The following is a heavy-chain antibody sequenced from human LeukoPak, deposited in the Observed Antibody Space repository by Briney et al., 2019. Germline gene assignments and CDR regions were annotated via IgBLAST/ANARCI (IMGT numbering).Heavy chain of an antibody. V-gene: IGHV1-69*01. Sequence: GASVKVSCKASGGTFSSYAISWVRQAPGQGLEWMGGIIPIFGTANYAQKFQGRVTITADESTSTAYMELSSLRSEDTAVYYCARSSYGAGSKPYWVDCWGQGTLVTVSS. CDR1: GGTFSSYA. D-gene: IGHD3-10*01. CDR2: IIPIFGTA. CDR3: ARSSYGAGSKPYWVDC. J-gene: IGHJ4*02.